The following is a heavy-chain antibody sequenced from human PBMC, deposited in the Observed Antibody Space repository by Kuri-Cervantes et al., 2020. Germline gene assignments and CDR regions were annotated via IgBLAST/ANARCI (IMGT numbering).Heavy chain of an antibody. D-gene: IGHD2-2*01. CDR1: GYTFTGYY. Sequence: ASVKVSCKASGYTFTGYYMHWVRQAPGQGLEWMGWISAYNGNTNYAQKLQGRVTMTTDTSTSTAYMELRSLRSDDTAVYYCASGRKVVVVPAAMPGYYYYGMDVWGQGTTVTVSS. J-gene: IGHJ6*02. V-gene: IGHV1-18*04. CDR3: ASGRKVVVVPAAMPGYYYYGMDV. CDR2: ISAYNGNT.